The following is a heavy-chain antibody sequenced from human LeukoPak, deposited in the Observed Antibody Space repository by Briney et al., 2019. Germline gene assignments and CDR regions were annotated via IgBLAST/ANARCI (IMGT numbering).Heavy chain of an antibody. CDR2: IYYSGST. CDR3: ARSPSPATVTNFDY. Sequence: SETLSLTCTVSGGSISSTNYYWGWIRQPPGKGLEWIGSIYYSGSTYYNPSLKSRVTISVDTSKNQFSLKLSSVTAADTAVYYCARSPSPATVTNFDYWGQGTLVTVSS. V-gene: IGHV4-39*07. CDR1: GGSISSTNYY. D-gene: IGHD4-17*01. J-gene: IGHJ4*02.